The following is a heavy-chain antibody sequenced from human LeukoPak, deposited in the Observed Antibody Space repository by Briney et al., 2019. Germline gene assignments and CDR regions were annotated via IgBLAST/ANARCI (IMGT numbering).Heavy chain of an antibody. Sequence: WASVKVSCKASGYTFTGYYMHWVRQAPGQGLEWMGWINPKSGGTKYAQKFQGRVTMTRDTSISTAYIDVSRLRSDDTAVYYCARRGGKNYGDYVVYDKYMDVWGTGTTVTVSS. V-gene: IGHV1-2*02. CDR2: INPKSGGT. D-gene: IGHD4-17*01. J-gene: IGHJ6*03. CDR1: GYTFTGYY. CDR3: ARRGGKNYGDYVVYDKYMDV.